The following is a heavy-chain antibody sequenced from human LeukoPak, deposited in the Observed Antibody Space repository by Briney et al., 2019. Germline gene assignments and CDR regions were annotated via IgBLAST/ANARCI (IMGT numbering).Heavy chain of an antibody. J-gene: IGHJ4*02. CDR2: ISYDGSNK. V-gene: IGHV3-30*18. CDR1: GFTFSSYG. Sequence: PGRSLRLSCAASGFTFSSYGMHWVRQAPGKGLEWVAVISYDGSNKYYADSVKGRFTISRDNSKNMLYLQMNSLRAEDTAVYYCAKDRPELGIGYWGQGTLVTVSS. D-gene: IGHD7-27*01. CDR3: AKDRPELGIGY.